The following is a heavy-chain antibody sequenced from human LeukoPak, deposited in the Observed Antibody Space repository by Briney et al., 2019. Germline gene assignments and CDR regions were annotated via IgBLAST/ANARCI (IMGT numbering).Heavy chain of an antibody. CDR1: GSFFSNYW. CDR3: AREKQSGGTPFDY. V-gene: IGHV3-7*01. Sequence: GGSLRLSCAASGSFFSNYWMSWVRQAQGKGLEWVANINLDGNGRFYVDSVKGRFTVSRDNSKNTVYLQMNSLRDEDTAVYYCAREKQSGGTPFDYWGQGSLVTVSS. CDR2: INLDGNGR. J-gene: IGHJ4*02. D-gene: IGHD1-26*01.